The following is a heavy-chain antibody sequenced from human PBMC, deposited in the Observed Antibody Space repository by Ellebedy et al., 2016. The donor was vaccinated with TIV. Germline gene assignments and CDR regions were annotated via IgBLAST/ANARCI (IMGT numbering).Heavy chain of an antibody. Sequence: ASVKVSCXASGGIFRSNAMSWVRQAPGQGLEWMGGIIAIFGTTNCAQKFQGRVTITADESTSTVYMELSSLRSEDTAVYYCARGRGYNLESHFDYWGQGTVVIVSS. CDR3: ARGRGYNLESHFDY. D-gene: IGHD5-24*01. V-gene: IGHV1-69*13. CDR2: IIAIFGTT. CDR1: GGIFRSNA. J-gene: IGHJ4*02.